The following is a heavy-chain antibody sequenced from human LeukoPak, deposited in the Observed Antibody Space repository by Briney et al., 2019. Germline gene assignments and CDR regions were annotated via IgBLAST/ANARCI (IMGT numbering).Heavy chain of an antibody. Sequence: SGGSLRLSCAASGFTFSSYWMHWVRQAPGKGLVWVSRINSDGSSTTYADSVKGRFTISRDNAQNTLYLQMNSLRAEDTAVYYCARGRVTGATSPFDYWGQGTLVTVSS. CDR1: GFTFSSYW. D-gene: IGHD1-20*01. V-gene: IGHV3-74*01. J-gene: IGHJ4*02. CDR3: ARGRVTGATSPFDY. CDR2: INSDGSST.